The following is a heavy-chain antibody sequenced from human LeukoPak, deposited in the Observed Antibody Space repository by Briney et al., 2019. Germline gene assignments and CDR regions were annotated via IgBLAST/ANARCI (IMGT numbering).Heavy chain of an antibody. J-gene: IGHJ3*02. D-gene: IGHD3-10*01. V-gene: IGHV1-2*02. CDR3: ARDLSFLHDMVRGVMSAFDI. CDR2: INPNSGGT. Sequence: GASVKVSCKASGYTFTSYYMHWVRQAPGQGLEWMGWINPNSGGTNYAQKFQGRVTMTRDTSISTAYMELSRLRSDDTAVYYCARDLSFLHDMVRGVMSAFDIWGQGTMVTVSS. CDR1: GYTFTSYY.